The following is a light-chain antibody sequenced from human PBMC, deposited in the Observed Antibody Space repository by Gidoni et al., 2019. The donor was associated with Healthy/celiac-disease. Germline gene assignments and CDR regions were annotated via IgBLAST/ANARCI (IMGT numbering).Light chain of an antibody. CDR2: AAS. V-gene: IGKV1-8*01. J-gene: IGKJ1*01. CDR1: QGISSY. CDR3: QQDYSIPWT. Sequence: RRITHYPTSLSASTGDRVTITCPARQGISSYLAWYQQKPGKAPKLLIYAASTLQSGVPSRFSGSGSGTDFTLTISCLQSEEFATYYCQQDYSIPWTFGQGTKVEIK.